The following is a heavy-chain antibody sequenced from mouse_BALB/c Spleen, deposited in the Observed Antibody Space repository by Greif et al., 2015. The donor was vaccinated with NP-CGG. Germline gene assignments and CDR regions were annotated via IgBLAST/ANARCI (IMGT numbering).Heavy chain of an antibody. J-gene: IGHJ4*01. CDR2: INPSTGCT. CDR3: ARKKYG. V-gene: IGHV1-7*01. Sequence: QVQLKQSGAELAKPGASVKMSCKASGYTLTSYWMHWVKQRPGQGLEWIGYINPSTGCTEYNQKFKDKATLTADKSSSTAYMQLSSLTSEDSAVYYCARKKYGWGQGTSVTVSS. D-gene: IGHD2-10*02. CDR1: GYTLTSYW.